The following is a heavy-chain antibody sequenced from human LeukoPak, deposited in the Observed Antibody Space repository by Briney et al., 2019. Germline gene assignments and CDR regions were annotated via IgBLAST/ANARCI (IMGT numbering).Heavy chain of an antibody. V-gene: IGHV1-69*06. CDR3: ARVGYYDSSGYYYLTPQRYFDY. Sequence: ASVKVSCKASGYTFTGYYMHWVRQAPGQGLEWMGGIIPIFGTANYAQKFQGRVTITADKSTSTAYMELSSLRSEDTAVYYCARVGYYDSSGYYYLTPQRYFDYWGQGTLVTVSS. CDR2: IIPIFGTA. D-gene: IGHD3-22*01. CDR1: GYTFTGYY. J-gene: IGHJ4*02.